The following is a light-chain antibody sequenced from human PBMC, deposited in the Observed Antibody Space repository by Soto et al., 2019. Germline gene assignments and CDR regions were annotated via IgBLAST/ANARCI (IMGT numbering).Light chain of an antibody. V-gene: IGKV3-15*01. J-gene: IGKJ1*01. CDR1: LRVSSN. Sequence: IVMTQAPATLSVSPGERATLSCRASLRVSSNLAWYQQKPCQAPRLLIYGASTRATSIPARFSGSGSETEFTLTISSLQSEDFAVYYCQQYNNWPPWTFGQGNKVEIK. CDR2: GAS. CDR3: QQYNNWPPWT.